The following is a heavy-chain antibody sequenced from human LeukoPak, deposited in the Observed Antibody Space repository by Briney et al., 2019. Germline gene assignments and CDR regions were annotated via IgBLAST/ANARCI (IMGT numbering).Heavy chain of an antibody. J-gene: IGHJ5*02. CDR3: VRDGGYYYDSSGYSPPGLDNWFDP. CDR2: IIPIFGTA. Sequence: GASVKVSCTASGGTFSSYAISWVRQAPGQGLEWMGGIIPIFGTANYAQKFQGRVTITADESTSTAYMELSSLRSEDTAVYYCVRDGGYYYDSSGYSPPGLDNWFDPWGQGTLVTVSS. V-gene: IGHV1-69*13. CDR1: GGTFSSYA. D-gene: IGHD3-22*01.